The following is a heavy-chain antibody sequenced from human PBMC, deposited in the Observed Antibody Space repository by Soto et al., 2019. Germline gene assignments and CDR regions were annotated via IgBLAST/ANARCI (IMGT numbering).Heavy chain of an antibody. CDR1: GYTFTNFG. V-gene: IGHV1-18*01. CDR3: ARSRDGYNHFDY. J-gene: IGHJ4*02. CDR2: ISAYNGNT. D-gene: IGHD5-12*01. Sequence: ASVKVSCKASGYTFTNFGISWVRQAPGQGLEWMGWISAYNGNTNYAQKFQGRVTMTRDTSTSTVYMELSSLRSEDTAVYYCARSRDGYNHFDYWGQGTLVTVSS.